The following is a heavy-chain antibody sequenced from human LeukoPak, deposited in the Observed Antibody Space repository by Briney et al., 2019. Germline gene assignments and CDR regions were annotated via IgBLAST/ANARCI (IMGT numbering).Heavy chain of an antibody. D-gene: IGHD1-26*01. V-gene: IGHV1-46*01. CDR2: INPTGGST. CDR1: GYTFTGYY. CDR3: ARDNSVGDNAWWFDP. Sequence: ASVKVSCKASGYTFTGYYMHCVRQAPGQGLEWMGLINPTGGSTGYAQKFQGRVTMTRDMSTSTDYMELSSLRSEDTAIYYCARDNSVGDNAWWFDPWGQGTLVTVSS. J-gene: IGHJ5*02.